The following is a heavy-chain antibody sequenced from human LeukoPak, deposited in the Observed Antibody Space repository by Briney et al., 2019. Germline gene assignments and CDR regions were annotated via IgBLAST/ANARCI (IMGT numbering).Heavy chain of an antibody. V-gene: IGHV4-38-2*02. CDR1: GYSISSGYY. Sequence: SETLSLTCTVSGYSISSGYYWGWIRQPPGKGLEWIGYIYYSGSTNYNPSLKSRVTISVDTSKNQFSLKLSSVTAADTAVYYCAKGRDGYNNPDAFDIWGQGTMVTVSS. D-gene: IGHD5-24*01. CDR2: IYYSGST. CDR3: AKGRDGYNNPDAFDI. J-gene: IGHJ3*02.